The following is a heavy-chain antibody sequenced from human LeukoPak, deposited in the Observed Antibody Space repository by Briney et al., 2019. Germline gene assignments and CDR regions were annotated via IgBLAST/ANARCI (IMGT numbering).Heavy chain of an antibody. V-gene: IGHV3-74*01. CDR2: INSDGSST. CDR1: GFTFSSYW. Sequence: PGGSLRLSCAASGFTFSSYWMHWVRQAPGKGLVWVSRINSDGSSTSYADSVKGRFTISRDNAKNTLYLQMNSLRAEDTAVYYCARVRVTIFGVVTSYFDYWGQGTLVTVSS. J-gene: IGHJ4*02. CDR3: ARVRVTIFGVVTSYFDY. D-gene: IGHD3-3*01.